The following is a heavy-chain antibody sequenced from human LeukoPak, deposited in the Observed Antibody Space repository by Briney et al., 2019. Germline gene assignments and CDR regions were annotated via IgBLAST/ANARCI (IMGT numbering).Heavy chain of an antibody. J-gene: IGHJ6*02. D-gene: IGHD2-21*01. V-gene: IGHV3-69-1*01. CDR2: IVGDGAT. Sequence: GGSLTLSCAASGFSVKDYYMTWVRQAPGKGLEWVSYIVGDGATYYADSVKGRFTISRDNAQKSLYLQMNSLRAEDTAIYYCARGFRAVVGGDGSYCGMDVWGQGTTVIVSS. CDR1: GFSVKDYY. CDR3: ARGFRAVVGGDGSYCGMDV.